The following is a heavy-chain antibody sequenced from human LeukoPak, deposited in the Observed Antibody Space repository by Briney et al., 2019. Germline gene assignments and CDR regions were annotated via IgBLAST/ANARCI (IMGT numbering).Heavy chain of an antibody. D-gene: IGHD4-23*01. J-gene: IGHJ4*02. Sequence: GGSLRLSCAASGFTFSSYAMHWVRQAPGKGLEWVAVISYDGSNKYYADSVKGRFTISRDNSKNTLYLQMNSLRAEDTAVYYCAREQHGGNTGPGDYWGQGTRVTVSS. CDR2: ISYDGSNK. CDR3: AREQHGGNTGPGDY. V-gene: IGHV3-30-3*01. CDR1: GFTFSSYA.